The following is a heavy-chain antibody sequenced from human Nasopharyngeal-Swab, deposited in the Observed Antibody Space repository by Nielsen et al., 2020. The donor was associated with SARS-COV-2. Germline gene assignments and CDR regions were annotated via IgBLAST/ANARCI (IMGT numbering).Heavy chain of an antibody. D-gene: IGHD4-17*01. V-gene: IGHV3-23*01. CDR2: ISGSGGST. CDR1: GFTFSSYA. CDR3: AGSYYGAYYYGMDV. J-gene: IGHJ6*02. Sequence: GGSLRLSCAASGFTFSSYAMSWVRQAPGKGLEWVSAISGSGGSTYYADSVKGRFTISRDNSKNTLYLQMNSLRAEDTAVYYCAGSYYGAYYYGMDVWGQGTTVTVSS.